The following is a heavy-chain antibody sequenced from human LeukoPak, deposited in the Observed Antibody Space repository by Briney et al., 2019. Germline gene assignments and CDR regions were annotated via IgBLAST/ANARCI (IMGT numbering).Heavy chain of an antibody. J-gene: IGHJ4*02. D-gene: IGHD3-10*01. CDR1: GFTFYDYG. CDR3: ARVGPAYYYGSGSYYFASVLDY. Sequence: PGGSLRLSCVASGFTFYDYGMSWVRQAPGKGLEWVSGINWNGGSTVYADSVKGRFTISRDTAKTSLFLQITSLRPQDTALYHCARVGPAYYYGSGSYYFASVLDYWGQGTLVTVSS. CDR2: INWNGGST. V-gene: IGHV3-20*01.